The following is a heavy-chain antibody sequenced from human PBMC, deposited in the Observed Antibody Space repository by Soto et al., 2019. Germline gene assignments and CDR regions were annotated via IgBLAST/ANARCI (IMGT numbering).Heavy chain of an antibody. V-gene: IGHV4-34*01. D-gene: IGHD2-8*01. CDR1: GGSFSGYY. Sequence: SETLSLTCAVYGGSFSGYYWSWIRQPPGKGLEWIGEINHSGSTNYNPSLKSRVTISVDTSKNQFSLKLSSVTAADTAVYYCAKRYCTNGVCHYFDYWGQGTLVTVSS. CDR2: INHSGST. CDR3: AKRYCTNGVCHYFDY. J-gene: IGHJ4*02.